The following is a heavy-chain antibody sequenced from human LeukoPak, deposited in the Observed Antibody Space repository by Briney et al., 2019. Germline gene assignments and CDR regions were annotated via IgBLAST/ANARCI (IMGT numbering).Heavy chain of an antibody. CDR2: INPNSGGT. CDR3: ARVGVMVRGAMGYYYGMDV. V-gene: IGHV1-2*02. J-gene: IGHJ6*02. D-gene: IGHD3-10*01. CDR1: GYTFTGYY. Sequence: ASVKVSCKASGYTFTGYYMHWVRQAPGQGLEWMGWINPNSGGTNYAQKFQGRVTMTRDTSISTAYMELSRLRSGDTAVYYCARVGVMVRGAMGYYYGMDVWGQGTTVTVSS.